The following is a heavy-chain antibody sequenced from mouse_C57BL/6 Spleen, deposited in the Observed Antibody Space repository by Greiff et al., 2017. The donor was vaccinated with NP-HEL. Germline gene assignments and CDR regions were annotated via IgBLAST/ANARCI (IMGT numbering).Heavy chain of an antibody. V-gene: IGHV1-50*01. CDR3: ARRNYGSREDYFDY. Sequence: QVQLQQPGAELVKPGASVKLSCKASGYTFTSYWMQWVKQRPGQGLEWIGEIDPSDSYTNYNQKFKGKATLTVDTSSSTAYMQLSSLTSEDSAVYYCARRNYGSREDYFDYWGQGTTLTVSS. CDR2: IDPSDSYT. CDR1: GYTFTSYW. J-gene: IGHJ2*01. D-gene: IGHD1-1*01.